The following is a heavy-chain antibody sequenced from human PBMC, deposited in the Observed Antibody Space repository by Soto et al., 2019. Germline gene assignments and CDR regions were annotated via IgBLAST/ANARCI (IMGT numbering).Heavy chain of an antibody. CDR2: IWYDGSNK. CDR1: GFTFSSYG. CDR3: ASDEGYCSGGSCLPPGY. D-gene: IGHD2-15*01. V-gene: IGHV3-33*01. J-gene: IGHJ4*02. Sequence: QVQLVESGGGVVQPGRSLRLSCAASGFTFSSYGMHWVRQAPGKGLEWVAVIWYDGSNKYYADSVKGRFTISRDNSKNTLYLQMNSLRAEDTAVYYCASDEGYCSGGSCLPPGYWGQGTLVTVSS.